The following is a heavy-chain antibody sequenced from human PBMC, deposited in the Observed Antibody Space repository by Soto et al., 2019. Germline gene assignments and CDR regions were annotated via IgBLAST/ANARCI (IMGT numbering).Heavy chain of an antibody. CDR2: ISGSGGST. CDR3: AKDQGGGSQAPWYYYDSSGFYGMDV. Sequence: EVQLLESGGGLVQPGGSLRLSCAASGFTFSSYAMSWVRQAPGKGLEWVSAISGSGGSTYYADSVKGRFTISRDNSKNTLYLQMNSLRAEDTAVYYCAKDQGGGSQAPWYYYDSSGFYGMDVWGQGTTVTVSS. J-gene: IGHJ6*02. CDR1: GFTFSSYA. D-gene: IGHD3-22*01. V-gene: IGHV3-23*01.